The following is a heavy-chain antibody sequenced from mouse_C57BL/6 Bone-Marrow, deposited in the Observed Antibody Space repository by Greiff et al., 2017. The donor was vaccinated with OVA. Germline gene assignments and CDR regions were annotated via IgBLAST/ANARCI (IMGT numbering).Heavy chain of an antibody. CDR3: ARERDDGYYSNWYFDV. V-gene: IGHV5-4*01. J-gene: IGHJ1*03. D-gene: IGHD2-3*01. Sequence: EVQLVESGGGLVKPGGSLKLSCAASGFTFSSYAMSWVRQTPEKRLEWVATISDGGSYTYYPDNVKGRFTISRDNAKNNLYLQMSHLKSEDTAMYYCARERDDGYYSNWYFDVWGTGTTVTVSS. CDR2: ISDGGSYT. CDR1: GFTFSSYA.